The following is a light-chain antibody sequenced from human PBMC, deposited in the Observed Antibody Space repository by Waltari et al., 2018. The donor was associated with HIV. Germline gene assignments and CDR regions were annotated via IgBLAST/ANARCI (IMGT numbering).Light chain of an antibody. Sequence: QSALTQPPSASGSPGQSVTLSCTGTSSDVGGYNYVSGHQQHPGKAPKLMIYDVIKRPSGVPDRFSGSKSCNTASLTVSGLQPEDEADYYCSSHAGSKVVFGGGTRLTVL. CDR1: SSDVGGYNY. CDR2: DVI. J-gene: IGLJ2*01. V-gene: IGLV2-8*01. CDR3: SSHAGSKVV.